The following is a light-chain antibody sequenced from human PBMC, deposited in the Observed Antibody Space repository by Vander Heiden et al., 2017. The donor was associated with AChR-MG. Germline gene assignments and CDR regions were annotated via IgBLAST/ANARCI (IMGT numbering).Light chain of an antibody. CDR1: TVAVTSGHD. CDR3: LLYCGVGGV. Sequence: QTVVTPEPSLTVSPGGTATLTCPPSTVAVTSGHDPNWLQQKPGQSPRVLIYGTSNRHSWTPARFSGSLVGGKAALTLSSVQPEDEAAYYCLLYCGVGGVFGGGTMLTVL. CDR2: GTS. J-gene: IGLJ2*01. V-gene: IGLV7-43*01.